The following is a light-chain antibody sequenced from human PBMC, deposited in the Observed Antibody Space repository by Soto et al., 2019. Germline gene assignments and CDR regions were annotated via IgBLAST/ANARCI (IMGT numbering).Light chain of an antibody. V-gene: IGLV2-18*01. CDR1: TTDIDNYDS. CDR3: SLYSSNGSLM. Sequence: SVLTQPPSVSGSPGQSVTISCTATTTDIDNYDSVSWYQQAPGTAPKLIIYDVNNRPSGAPDRFSGSRSGNTASLTISGLPAEDETDYFCSLYSSNGSLMFGPGTKATVL. J-gene: IGLJ1*01. CDR2: DVN.